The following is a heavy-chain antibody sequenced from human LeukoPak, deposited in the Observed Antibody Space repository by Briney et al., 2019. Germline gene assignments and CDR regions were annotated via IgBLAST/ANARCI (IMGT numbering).Heavy chain of an antibody. CDR1: GFTFSSYA. Sequence: PGGSLRLSCAASGFTFSSYAMSWVRQAPGKGLEWVSAIGGSGGSTYYADSVKGRFTISRDNSKNTLYLQMNSLRAEDTAVYYCAKGAWIQLWSYYFDHWGQGTLVTVSS. CDR3: AKGAWIQLWSYYFDH. CDR2: IGGSGGST. V-gene: IGHV3-23*01. J-gene: IGHJ4*02. D-gene: IGHD5-18*01.